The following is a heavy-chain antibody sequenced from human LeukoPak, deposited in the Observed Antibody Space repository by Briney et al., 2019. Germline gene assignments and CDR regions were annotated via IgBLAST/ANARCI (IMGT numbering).Heavy chain of an antibody. V-gene: IGHV3-30*01. CDR1: GFTFSSYA. J-gene: IGHJ4*02. CDR2: ISYDGSNK. D-gene: IGHD3-22*01. CDR3: ARGPEWYYYDSSGSDY. Sequence: GGSLRLSCAASGFTFSSYAMHRVRQAPGKGLEWGAVISYDGSNKYYADSVKGRFTISRDNSKNTLYLQMNSLRAEDTAVYYCARGPEWYYYDSSGSDYWGQGTLVTVSS.